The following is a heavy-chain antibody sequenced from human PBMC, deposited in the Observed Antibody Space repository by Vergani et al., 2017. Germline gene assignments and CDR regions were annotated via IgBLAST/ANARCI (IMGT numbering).Heavy chain of an antibody. J-gene: IGHJ3*02. Sequence: QMQLVQSGPEVKKPGTSVKVSCKASGFTFTSSAMQWVRQARGQRLEWIGWIVVGSGNTNYAQKFQGRVTITADESTSTAYMELSSLRSEDTAVYYCARDSGSYYSRAFDIWGQGTMVTVSS. D-gene: IGHD1-26*01. CDR1: GFTFTSSA. CDR2: IVVGSGNT. CDR3: ARDSGSYYSRAFDI. V-gene: IGHV1-58*02.